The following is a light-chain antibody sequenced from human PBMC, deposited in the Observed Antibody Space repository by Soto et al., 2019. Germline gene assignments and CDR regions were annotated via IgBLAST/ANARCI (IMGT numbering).Light chain of an antibody. V-gene: IGLV2-23*01. J-gene: IGLJ2*01. CDR1: SSDVGSYNL. Sequence: QSVLTQPASVSGSPGQSITISCTGTSSDVGSYNLVSWYQQHPDKAPKLMIYEGSKRPSGVSNRFSGSKSGNTASLTISGLQAEDEADYYCCSYTGSNVVFGGGTKVTVL. CDR3: CSYTGSNVV. CDR2: EGS.